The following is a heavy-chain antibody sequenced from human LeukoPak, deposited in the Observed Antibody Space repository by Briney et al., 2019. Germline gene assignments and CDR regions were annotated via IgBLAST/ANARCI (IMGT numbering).Heavy chain of an antibody. CDR2: TRDKAKSYTT. J-gene: IGHJ6*02. D-gene: IGHD2-15*01. CDR3: ARGATMRTNYLYGMDV. CDR1: GFTFSDHY. V-gene: IGHV3-72*01. Sequence: PGGSLRLSCAASGFTFSDHYMDWVRQAPGKGLEWVARTRDKAKSYTTEYAASVKGRFTISRDDSKNSLYLQMTSLKIEDTAVYYCARGATMRTNYLYGMDVWGQGTTVTVSS.